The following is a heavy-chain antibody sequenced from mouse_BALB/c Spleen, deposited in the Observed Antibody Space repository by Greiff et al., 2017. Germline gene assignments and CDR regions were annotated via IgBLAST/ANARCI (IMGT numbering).Heavy chain of an antibody. J-gene: IGHJ4*01. CDR1: GYTFTDYN. CDR3: ARRNITTNAMDY. D-gene: IGHD1-1*01. V-gene: IGHV1S29*02. CDR2: IYPYNGGT. Sequence: EVQLQQSGPELVKPGASVKISCKASGYTFTDYNMHWVKQSHGKSLEWIGYIYPYNGGTGYNQKFKGKATLTVDKSSSTAYMQLSSLTSEDSAVYYCARRNITTNAMDYWGQGTSVTVSS.